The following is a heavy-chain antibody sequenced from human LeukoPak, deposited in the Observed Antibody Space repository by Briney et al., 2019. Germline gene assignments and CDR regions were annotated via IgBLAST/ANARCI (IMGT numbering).Heavy chain of an antibody. CDR1: GYSLTELS. V-gene: IGHV1-24*01. Sequence: EASVKVSFQFSGYSLTELSIHWVRQAPGKGLEWMGGIDPEDGETLYAQNLQGRVTMTEDTSTDTAYMELSSLRSEDTAVYYCATVWGGSSGGFDYWGQGTLVTVSS. CDR3: ATVWGGSSGGFDY. D-gene: IGHD2-15*01. CDR2: IDPEDGET. J-gene: IGHJ4*02.